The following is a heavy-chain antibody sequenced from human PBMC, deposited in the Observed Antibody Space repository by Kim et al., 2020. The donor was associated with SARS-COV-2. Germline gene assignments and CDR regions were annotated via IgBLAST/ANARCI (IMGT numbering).Heavy chain of an antibody. CDR1: GFTFSSYG. CDR2: ISGSGGST. Sequence: GGSLRLSCAASGFTFSSYGMSWVRQAPGMGLEWVSDISGSGGSTYYADFVKGRVTISRDNSKNTLDLPMNSLRAEDTAVYFCVTDGDYDRSGYSNYFDYWGQAALVTVSS. J-gene: IGHJ4*02. D-gene: IGHD3-22*01. CDR3: VTDGDYDRSGYSNYFDY. V-gene: IGHV3-23*01.